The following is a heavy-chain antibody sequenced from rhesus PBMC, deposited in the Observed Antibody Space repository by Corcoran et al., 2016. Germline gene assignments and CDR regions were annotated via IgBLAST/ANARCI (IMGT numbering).Heavy chain of an antibody. V-gene: IGHV4-99*01. Sequence: QAQLQESGPGLVTPAETLSLTCAVAGSSIRSGYYLGWLRQPPGQGLDSIGYIGGSTGNSYYTPSLKSRVTISKDPSKNQFSLKLNSLTAADTAVYFCARSDRPATGFSLDLWGRGVLVTVSS. CDR3: ARSDRPATGFSLDL. CDR2: IGGSTGNS. D-gene: IGHD6-25*01. J-gene: IGHJ5-2*02. CDR1: GSSIRSGYY.